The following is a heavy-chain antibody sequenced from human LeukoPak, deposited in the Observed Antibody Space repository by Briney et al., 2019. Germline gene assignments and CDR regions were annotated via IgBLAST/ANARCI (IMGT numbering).Heavy chain of an antibody. V-gene: IGHV3-23*01. J-gene: IGHJ4*02. CDR2: VSGSGGST. D-gene: IGHD5-18*01. CDR1: AFTFRPYA. Sequence: GGSLRLSCAASAFTFRPYAMIWVRPAPGKGLEWVSPVSGSGGSTYYADSVKGRFTISRDNSNNTLYLQMNSLRAEDTAVYYCAKGAASRGYTYVANWGQGTLVTVSS. CDR3: AKGAASRGYTYVAN.